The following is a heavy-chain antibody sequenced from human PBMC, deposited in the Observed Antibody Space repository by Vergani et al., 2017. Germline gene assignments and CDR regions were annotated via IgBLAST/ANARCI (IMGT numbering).Heavy chain of an antibody. J-gene: IGHJ4*02. V-gene: IGHV1-2*02. CDR3: ARDRSDILTGHSPYCLAY. CDR2: INPNSGGT. D-gene: IGHD3-9*01. Sequence: QVQLVQSGAEVGKPGASVKVSCKASGSTFTGYYMHWVRQAPGQGLEWMGWINPNSGGTNYAQKFQGRVTMTRDTSISTAYMELSRLRSDDTAVYYCARDRSDILTGHSPYCLAYWGQGTLVTVSS. CDR1: GSTFTGYY.